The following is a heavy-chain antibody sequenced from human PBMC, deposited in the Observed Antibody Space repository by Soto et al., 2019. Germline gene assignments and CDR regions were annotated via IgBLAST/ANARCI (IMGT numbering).Heavy chain of an antibody. Sequence: QLQLQDSGPGLVKPSETLSLTCTVSGGSISGSSYYWGWIRQPPGKGLEWIGSIHYSGNTHYNPSLKSRVPISVDTSKNQFSLKLSSVTAADTAVYYCARHVRRTNDSPGRIEYWGQGTLVTVSP. CDR3: ARHVRRTNDSPGRIEY. J-gene: IGHJ4*02. V-gene: IGHV4-39*01. D-gene: IGHD3-3*01. CDR1: GGSISGSSYY. CDR2: IHYSGNT.